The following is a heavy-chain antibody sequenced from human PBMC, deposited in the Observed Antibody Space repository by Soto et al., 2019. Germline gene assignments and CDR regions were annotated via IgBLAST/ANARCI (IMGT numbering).Heavy chain of an antibody. CDR2: ISTSDYST. V-gene: IGHV3-23*01. CDR1: GFTFSSYA. D-gene: IGHD5-12*01. Sequence: EVQLLESGGGLVQPGGSLRLSCTASGFTFSSYAMTWVRQSPGKGLEWVSTISTSDYSTYYADSVKGRFTISRDNSKNTVYLPMDSLTAEDTAVYYCAHGCYDPRAAFAYWGQGTLVTVSS. J-gene: IGHJ4*02. CDR3: AHGCYDPRAAFAY.